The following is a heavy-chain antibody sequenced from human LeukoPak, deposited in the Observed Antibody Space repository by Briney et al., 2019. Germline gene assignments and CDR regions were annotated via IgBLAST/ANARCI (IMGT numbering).Heavy chain of an antibody. J-gene: IGHJ6*02. CDR3: GLSGSSVYYYYGMDV. D-gene: IGHD1-26*01. CDR1: GFTFSNAW. CDR2: ISGSGGST. Sequence: GGSLRLSCAASGFTFSNAWMSWVRQAPGKGLEWVSAISGSGGSTYYADSVKGRFTISRDNSKNTLYLQMNSLRAEDTAVYYCGLSGSSVYYYYGMDVWGQGTTVTVSS. V-gene: IGHV3-23*01.